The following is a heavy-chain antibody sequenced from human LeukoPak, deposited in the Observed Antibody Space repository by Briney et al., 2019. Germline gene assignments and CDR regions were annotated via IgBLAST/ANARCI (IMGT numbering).Heavy chain of an antibody. CDR2: IYHSGST. CDR1: GYSISSGYY. CDR3: ARMPIVGATTFDY. D-gene: IGHD1-26*01. Sequence: SETLSLTCAVSGYSISSGYYWGWIRQPPGKGLEWIGSIYHSGSTYYNPSLKSRVTISVDTSKNQFSLKLSSVTAADTAVYYCARMPIVGATTFDYWGQGTLVTVSS. J-gene: IGHJ4*02. V-gene: IGHV4-38-2*01.